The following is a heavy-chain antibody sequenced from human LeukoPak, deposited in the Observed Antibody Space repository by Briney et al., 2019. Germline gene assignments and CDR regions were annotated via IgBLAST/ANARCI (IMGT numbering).Heavy chain of an antibody. CDR2: ISSSSSTI. Sequence: GGSLRLSCAASGFTFSSYSMNWVRQAPGKGLEWVSYISSSSSTIYYADSVKGRFTISRDNAKNSPYLQMNSLRDEDTAVYYCARDSTFGGVIVGDYYFDYWGQGTLVTVSS. J-gene: IGHJ4*02. V-gene: IGHV3-48*02. CDR1: GFTFSSYS. CDR3: ARDSTFGGVIVGDYYFDY. D-gene: IGHD3-16*02.